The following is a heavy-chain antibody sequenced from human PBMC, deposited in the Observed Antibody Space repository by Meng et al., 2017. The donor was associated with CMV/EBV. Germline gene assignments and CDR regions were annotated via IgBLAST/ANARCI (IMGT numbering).Heavy chain of an antibody. CDR3: ASGGDGNPPVLDAFDI. J-gene: IGHJ3*02. D-gene: IGHD1-14*01. CDR1: GGSISSSSYY. V-gene: IGHV4-39*07. CDR2: IYYSGST. Sequence: GSLRLSCTVSGGSISSSSYYWGWIRQPPGKGLEWIGSIYYSGSTYYNPSLKSRVTISVDTSKNQFFLKLSSVTAADTAVYYCASGGDGNPPVLDAFDIWGQGTMVTVSS.